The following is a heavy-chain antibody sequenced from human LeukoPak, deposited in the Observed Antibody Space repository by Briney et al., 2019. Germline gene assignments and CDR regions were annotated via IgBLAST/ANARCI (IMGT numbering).Heavy chain of an antibody. CDR3: ASRRVDDSSGYYGTYYFDY. CDR2: IYTSGST. J-gene: IGHJ4*02. V-gene: IGHV4-4*07. D-gene: IGHD3-22*01. CDR1: GGSISSYY. Sequence: SSETLSLTCTVSGGSISSYYWSWIRQPAGKRLEWIGRIYTSGSTNYNPSLKSRVTMSVDTSKNQFSLKLSSVTAADTAVYYCASRRVDDSSGYYGTYYFDYWGQGTLVTVSS.